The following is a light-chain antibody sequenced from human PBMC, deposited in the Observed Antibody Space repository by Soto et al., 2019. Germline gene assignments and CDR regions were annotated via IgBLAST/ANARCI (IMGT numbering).Light chain of an antibody. J-gene: IGLJ1*01. CDR1: SSDVGGYNS. V-gene: IGLV2-14*01. Sequence: QSALTQPASVSGSPGQSITISSTGTSSDVGGYNSVSWYQQHPGKAPKLILYDVTDRPSGVSYRFSGSKSGNTASLTISGLQAADEADYFCSSFTSSMTNVFGSGTKVTVL. CDR2: DVT. CDR3: SSFTSSMTNV.